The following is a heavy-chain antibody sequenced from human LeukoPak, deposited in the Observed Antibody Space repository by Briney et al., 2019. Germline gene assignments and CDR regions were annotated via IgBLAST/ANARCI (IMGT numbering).Heavy chain of an antibody. CDR3: AKRIAAAGTYYFDY. D-gene: IGHD6-13*01. CDR2: ISGSGGST. Sequence: GGSLRLSCAASGFTFSSYAMSWVRQAPGKGLEWVSAISGSGGSTYYADSVKDRFTISRDNSKNTLYLQMNSLRAEDTAVYYCAKRIAAAGTYYFDYWGQGTLVTVSS. V-gene: IGHV3-23*01. CDR1: GFTFSSYA. J-gene: IGHJ4*02.